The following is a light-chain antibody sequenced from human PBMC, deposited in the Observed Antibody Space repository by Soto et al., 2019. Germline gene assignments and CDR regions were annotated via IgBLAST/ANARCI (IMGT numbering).Light chain of an antibody. Sequence: EIVLTQSPGTLWFWPWEGAALSCRASQSVSRNNLVWYQQKRGQAPRLLIYGASSRATGIPDRFSGSGSGTDFTLTISRLEPEDFAVYYCQESPRTFGQGTKVDI. CDR3: QESPRT. J-gene: IGKJ1*01. CDR1: QSVSRNN. CDR2: GAS. V-gene: IGKV3-20*01.